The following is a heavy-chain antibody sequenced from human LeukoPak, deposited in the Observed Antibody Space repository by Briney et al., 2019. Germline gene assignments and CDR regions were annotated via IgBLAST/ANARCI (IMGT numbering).Heavy chain of an antibody. Sequence: GGSLRLSCSASGFTFSSYAMHWVRQAPGKGLEYVSAISSNGGSTYYADSVKGRFTISRDNSKNTLYLQVSSLRAEDTAVYYCVRYGSGSYYHHYYYGMDVWGQGTTVTVSS. V-gene: IGHV3-64D*06. CDR1: GFTFSSYA. CDR3: VRYGSGSYYHHYYYGMDV. J-gene: IGHJ6*02. D-gene: IGHD3-10*01. CDR2: ISSNGGST.